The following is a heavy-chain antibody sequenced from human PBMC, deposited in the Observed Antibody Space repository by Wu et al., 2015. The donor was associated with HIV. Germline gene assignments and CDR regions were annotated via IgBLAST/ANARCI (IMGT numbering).Heavy chain of an antibody. V-gene: IGHV1-2*02. J-gene: IGHJ4*02. CDR2: INPNTGGT. CDR1: GYTFTVYY. CDR3: ARTHITGTTFGIAY. D-gene: IGHD1-20*01. Sequence: QVQLVQSGAEVKKPGASVKVSCKTSGYTFTVYYMHWMRQAPGQGLEWMGWINPNTGGTNYAQKFQGRVTMTGDTSISTAYMELSKLRSDDTAVYYCARTHITGTTFGIAYWGQGTLVTVSS.